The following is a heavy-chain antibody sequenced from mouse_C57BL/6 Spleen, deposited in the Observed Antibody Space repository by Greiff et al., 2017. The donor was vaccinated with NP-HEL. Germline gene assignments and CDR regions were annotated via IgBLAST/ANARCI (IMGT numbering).Heavy chain of an antibody. J-gene: IGHJ4*01. V-gene: IGHV5-17*01. CDR3: ARPPTGTGAMDY. CDR2: ISSGSSTI. Sequence: EVHLVESGGGLVKPGGSLKLSCAASGFTFSDYGMHWVRQAPEKGLEWVAYISSGSSTIYYADTVKGRFTISRDNAKNTLFLQMTSLRSEDTAMYYCARPPTGTGAMDYWGQGTSVTVSS. D-gene: IGHD4-1*01. CDR1: GFTFSDYG.